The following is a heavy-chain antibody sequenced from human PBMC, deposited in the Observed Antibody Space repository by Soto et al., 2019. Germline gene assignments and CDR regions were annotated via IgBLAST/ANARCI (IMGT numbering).Heavy chain of an antibody. Sequence: QVQLVQSGAEVKKPGASVKVSCKASGYTFTNYGITWVRQAPGQGLEWMGWISAYNGNKDYAQKVRDRLTMSTDTSTSTAYMELRSLRSDDTSVYYCSRGWGYSSGWYNAFDIWGQGTMVTVSS. J-gene: IGHJ3*02. CDR3: SRGWGYSSGWYNAFDI. V-gene: IGHV1-18*01. D-gene: IGHD6-19*01. CDR2: ISAYNGNK. CDR1: GYTFTNYG.